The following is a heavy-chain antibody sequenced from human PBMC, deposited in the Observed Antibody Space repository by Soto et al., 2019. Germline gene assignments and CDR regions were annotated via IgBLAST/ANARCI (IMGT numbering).Heavy chain of an antibody. Sequence: VQLVQSGAEVKKPGSSVKVSCQASGGTFSSYAIRWVRQAPGQGLEWMGGIIPICGTANYAQKFQGRVTITADESTSTAYRELRSLRSEDTAVYYCAIPDISVAGSDAFDIWGQGTMVTVSS. CDR3: AIPDISVAGSDAFDI. CDR2: IIPICGTA. D-gene: IGHD6-19*01. J-gene: IGHJ3*02. V-gene: IGHV1-69*12. CDR1: GGTFSSYA.